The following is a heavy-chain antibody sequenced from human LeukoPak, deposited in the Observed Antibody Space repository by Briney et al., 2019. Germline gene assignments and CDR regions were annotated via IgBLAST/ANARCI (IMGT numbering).Heavy chain of an antibody. CDR3: ARTYYYDSSGYPVQVSDAFDI. J-gene: IGHJ3*02. D-gene: IGHD3-22*01. Sequence: GASVKVSCKASGYTFTSYGISWVRQAPGQGLECMGGIIPIFHTADYAQKFQGRVTITADESTNTVYMELSRLRSEDTAMYYCARTYYYDSSGYPVQVSDAFDIWGQGTMVTVSS. CDR2: IIPIFHTA. V-gene: IGHV1-69*13. CDR1: GYTFTSYG.